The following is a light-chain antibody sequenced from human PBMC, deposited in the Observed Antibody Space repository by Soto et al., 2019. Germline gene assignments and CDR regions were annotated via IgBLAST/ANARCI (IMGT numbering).Light chain of an antibody. Sequence: QSALTQPASVSGSPGQSITISCTGTSSDVGGYNYVSWYQQHPGNVPKLMIYEVSNRPSGVSNRFSCSKSGNTASLTISGLQAEDEADYHCTSYTSSSTWVFGGGTKLTVL. V-gene: IGLV2-14*01. J-gene: IGLJ3*02. CDR1: SSDVGGYNY. CDR3: TSYTSSSTWV. CDR2: EVS.